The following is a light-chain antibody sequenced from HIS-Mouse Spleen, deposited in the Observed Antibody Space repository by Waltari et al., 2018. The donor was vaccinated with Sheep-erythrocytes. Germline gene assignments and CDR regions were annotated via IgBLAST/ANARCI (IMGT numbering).Light chain of an antibody. CDR2: DAS. J-gene: IGKJ5*01. CDR3: QQRSNWPPIT. V-gene: IGKV3-11*01. Sequence: WYHQNPGQAPRLPIYDASNRATGIPARFSGSGSGTDFTLTISSLEPEDFAVYYCQQRSNWPPITFGQGTRLEIK.